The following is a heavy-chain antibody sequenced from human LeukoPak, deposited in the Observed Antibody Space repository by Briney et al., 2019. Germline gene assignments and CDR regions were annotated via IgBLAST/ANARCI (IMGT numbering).Heavy chain of an antibody. D-gene: IGHD1-26*01. J-gene: IGHJ4*02. CDR2: MNPNSGNT. Sequence: ASVKVSCKASGYTFTSYDINWVRQATGQGLEWMGWMNPNSGNTGYAQKFQGRVTITRNTSISTAYMELSRLRSDDTAVYYCAREGAGATFLDYWGQGTLVTVSS. V-gene: IGHV1-8*03. CDR1: GYTFTSYD. CDR3: AREGAGATFLDY.